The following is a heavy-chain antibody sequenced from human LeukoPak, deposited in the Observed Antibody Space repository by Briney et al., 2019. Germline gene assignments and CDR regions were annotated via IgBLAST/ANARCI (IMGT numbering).Heavy chain of an antibody. J-gene: IGHJ4*02. CDR1: GYTFTGYY. CDR2: ISAYNGNT. D-gene: IGHD6-13*01. Sequence: GASVKVSCTASGYTFTGYYMHWVRQAPGQGLEWMGWISAYNGNTNYAQKLQGRVTMTTDTSTSTAYMELRSLRSDDTAVYYCARDGVAAAGDYWGQGTLVTVSS. V-gene: IGHV1-18*04. CDR3: ARDGVAAAGDY.